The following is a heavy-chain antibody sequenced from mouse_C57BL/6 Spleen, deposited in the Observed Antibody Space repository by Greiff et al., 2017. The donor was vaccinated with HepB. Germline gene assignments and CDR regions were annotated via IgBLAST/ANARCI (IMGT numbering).Heavy chain of an antibody. Sequence: EVKLQESGAELVRPGASVKLSCTTSGFNIKDYYMHWVKQRPEQGLEWIGRIDPEDGDTEYAPKFQGKATMTADTSSNTAYLQLSSLTSEDTAVYYCTTDGYSAWFAYWGQGTLVTVSA. CDR3: TTDGYSAWFAY. CDR2: IDPEDGDT. D-gene: IGHD2-3*01. CDR1: GFNIKDYY. J-gene: IGHJ3*01. V-gene: IGHV14-1*01.